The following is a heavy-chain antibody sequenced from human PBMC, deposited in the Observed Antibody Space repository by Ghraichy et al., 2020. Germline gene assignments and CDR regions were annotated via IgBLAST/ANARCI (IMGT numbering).Heavy chain of an antibody. D-gene: IGHD3-3*01. J-gene: IGHJ4*02. CDR1: GFTFSSYG. V-gene: IGHV3-30*18. CDR3: AKGTSYDFWSGYYISPTYLDY. CDR2: ISYDGSNK. Sequence: GESLNISCAASGFTFSSYGMHWVRQAPGKGLEWVAVISYDGSNKYYADSVKGRFTISRDNSKNTLYLQMNSLRAEDTAVYYCAKGTSYDFWSGYYISPTYLDYWGQGTLVTVSS.